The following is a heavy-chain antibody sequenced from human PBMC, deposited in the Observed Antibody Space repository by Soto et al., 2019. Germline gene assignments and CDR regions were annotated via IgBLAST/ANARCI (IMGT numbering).Heavy chain of an antibody. CDR2: IIPIFGTA. D-gene: IGHD2-15*01. Sequence: QVQLVQSGAEVKKPGSSVKVSCKASGGTFSSYAISWVRQAPGQGLEWMGGIIPIFGTANYAQKFQGRVTITADESTSTAYMELSSLRSEDTAVYYCAREQHARGNKNRRLYYYYGMDVWGQGTTVTVSS. CDR1: GGTFSSYA. V-gene: IGHV1-69*12. J-gene: IGHJ6*01. CDR3: AREQHARGNKNRRLYYYYGMDV.